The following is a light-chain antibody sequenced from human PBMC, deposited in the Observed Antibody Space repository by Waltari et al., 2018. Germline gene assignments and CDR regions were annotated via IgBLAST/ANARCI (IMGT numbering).Light chain of an antibody. V-gene: IGKV3-11*01. CDR2: DTS. J-gene: IGKJ4*01. Sequence: DIVLTQSPAILSLSRGERASLSCRASQSVTNYLAWYQQKPGQAPRLLIYDTSNRATGIPARFSGSGFGTDFTLTISSLEPEDFAVYYCQQRRDWPLTFGGGTKVEIK. CDR1: QSVTNY. CDR3: QQRRDWPLT.